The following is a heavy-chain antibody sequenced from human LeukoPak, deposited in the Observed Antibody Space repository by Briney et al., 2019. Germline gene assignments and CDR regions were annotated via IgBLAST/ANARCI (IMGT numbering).Heavy chain of an antibody. CDR1: GVTFSSYW. J-gene: IGHJ4*02. Sequence: PGGSLRLSCGASGVTFSSYWMSWVRQAPGKGLEWVANIKQDGSEKYYVDSVKGRFTISRDNAKNSLYLQMNSLRAEATAVYYCARGEYVGDYFDYWGQGTLVTVSS. CDR2: IKQDGSEK. D-gene: IGHD3-16*01. V-gene: IGHV3-7*05. CDR3: ARGEYVGDYFDY.